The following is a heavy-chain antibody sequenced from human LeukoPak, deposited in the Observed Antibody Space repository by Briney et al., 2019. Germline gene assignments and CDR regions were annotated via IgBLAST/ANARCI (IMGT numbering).Heavy chain of an antibody. D-gene: IGHD3-22*01. Sequence: SETLSLTCGVYGGSFSGDYWSWVRQPPGKGLEWIGSIYHSGSTYYKPSLKSRVTISVDTSKNQFSLKLSSVTAADTAVYYCARHYYDSSGDTGGFDYWGQGTLVTVSS. CDR3: ARHYYDSSGDTGGFDY. CDR1: GGSFSGDY. J-gene: IGHJ4*02. V-gene: IGHV4-34*01. CDR2: IYHSGST.